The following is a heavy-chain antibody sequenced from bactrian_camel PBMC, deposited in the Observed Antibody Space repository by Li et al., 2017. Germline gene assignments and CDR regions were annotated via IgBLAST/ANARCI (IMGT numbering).Heavy chain of an antibody. CDR3: TTDTWYLPLR. CDR2: ITHDGTT. J-gene: IGHJ4*01. CDR1: GYTVGSCD. Sequence: QVQLVESGGGSVQAGGSLKLSCSASGYTVGSCDMAWYRQAPGKERELVSSITHDGTTTYSDSVKGRFTISRDNARNTLYLQMNSLKTEDTGIYYCTTDTWYLPLRWGQGTQVTVS. D-gene: IGHD2*01. V-gene: IGHV3S53*01.